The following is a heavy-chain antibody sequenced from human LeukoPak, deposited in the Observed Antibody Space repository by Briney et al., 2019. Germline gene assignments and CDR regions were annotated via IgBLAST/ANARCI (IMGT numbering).Heavy chain of an antibody. CDR1: GYTFTSYG. CDR2: INPSGGST. CDR3: AREGIAAAGTGNWFDP. V-gene: IGHV1-46*01. J-gene: IGHJ5*02. Sequence: ASVKVSCKASGYTFTSYGISWVRQAPGQGLEWMGIINPSGGSTSYAQKFQGRVTMTRDMSTSTVYMELSSLRSEDTAVYYCAREGIAAAGTGNWFDPWGQGTLATVSS. D-gene: IGHD6-13*01.